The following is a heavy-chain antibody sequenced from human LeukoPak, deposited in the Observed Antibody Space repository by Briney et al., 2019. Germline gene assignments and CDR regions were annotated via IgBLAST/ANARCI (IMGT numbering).Heavy chain of an antibody. V-gene: IGHV4-59*08. CDR3: ARPHSSGCPGAFDI. D-gene: IGHD6-19*01. Sequence: SETLSLTCTVSGGSISSYYWSWIRQPPGKGLEWIGYIYYSGSTNYNPSLKSRVTISVDTSKNHFSLKLSSVTAADTAVYYCARPHSSGCPGAFDIWGQGTMVTVSS. J-gene: IGHJ3*02. CDR2: IYYSGST. CDR1: GGSISSYY.